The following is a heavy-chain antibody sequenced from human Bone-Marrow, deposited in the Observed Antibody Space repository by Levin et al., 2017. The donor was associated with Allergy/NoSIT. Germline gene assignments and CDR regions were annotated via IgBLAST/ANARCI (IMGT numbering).Heavy chain of an antibody. CDR3: ARISGYSSGWVEYGDAFDS. Sequence: SCAASGFTFSDHYMDWVRQAPGKGLEWVGRTRNKANSYTTEYAASVKGRFTISRDDSKNSLYLQMNSLKTEDTAVYYCARISGYSSGWVEYGDAFDSWGQGTMVTVSS. CDR1: GFTFSDHY. CDR2: TRNKANSYTT. D-gene: IGHD6-19*01. J-gene: IGHJ3*02. V-gene: IGHV3-72*01.